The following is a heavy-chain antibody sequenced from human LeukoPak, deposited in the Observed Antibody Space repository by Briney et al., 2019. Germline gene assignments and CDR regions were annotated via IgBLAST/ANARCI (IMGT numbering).Heavy chain of an antibody. D-gene: IGHD6-19*01. CDR1: GFTFSGYY. J-gene: IGHJ4*02. V-gene: IGHV3-11*01. Sequence: GGSLRLSCAASGFTFSGYYMSWIRQAPGKGLEWVSYINIFGSSIYYADSVKGRFTISRDNSKNSLYLQMNSLRAEDTAVYYCAKDRRIAVAGLDYWGQGNLVTVSS. CDR2: INIFGSSI. CDR3: AKDRRIAVAGLDY.